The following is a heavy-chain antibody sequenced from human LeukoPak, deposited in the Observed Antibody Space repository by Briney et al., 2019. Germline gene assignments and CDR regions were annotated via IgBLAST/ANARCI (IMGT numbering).Heavy chain of an antibody. Sequence: GASVKVSCKTSGYSFTGYYMHWVRQAPGQGLEWMGCINPNSGDTNYAQKFQGRVSMTRDTSISTAYMELTRLTSDDTAVYFCARVCTYNSSWANWFDPWGQGTLVTVSS. V-gene: IGHV1-2*02. CDR1: GYSFTGYY. D-gene: IGHD6-19*01. CDR3: ARVCTYNSSWANWFDP. CDR2: INPNSGDT. J-gene: IGHJ5*02.